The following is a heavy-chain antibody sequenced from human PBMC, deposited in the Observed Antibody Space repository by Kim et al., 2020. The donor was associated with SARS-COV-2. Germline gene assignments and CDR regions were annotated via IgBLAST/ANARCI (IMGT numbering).Heavy chain of an antibody. V-gene: IGHV1-2*02. Sequence: ASVKVSCKSSGYTFTDSYMHWVRQAPGQGLEWMGWINPNSGGTNCAQNFQGRVTMTRDTSISTAYMELSRLRSDDTAVYFCAKEASGALADWGQGTLVTVSS. J-gene: IGHJ1*01. D-gene: IGHD2-8*02. CDR1: GYTFTDSY. CDR2: INPNSGGT. CDR3: AKEASGALAD.